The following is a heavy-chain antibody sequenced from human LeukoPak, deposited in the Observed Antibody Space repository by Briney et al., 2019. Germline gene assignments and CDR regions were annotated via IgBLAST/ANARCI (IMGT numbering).Heavy chain of an antibody. Sequence: GGSLRLSCAASGFTFSSYAMSWVRPAPGKGLEWVSAISGSGGSTYYADSVKGRFTISRDNSKNTLYLQMNSLRAEDTAVYYCAKVTYDSSGYDYWGQGTLVTVSS. D-gene: IGHD3-22*01. V-gene: IGHV3-23*01. CDR2: ISGSGGST. CDR3: AKVTYDSSGYDY. CDR1: GFTFSSYA. J-gene: IGHJ4*02.